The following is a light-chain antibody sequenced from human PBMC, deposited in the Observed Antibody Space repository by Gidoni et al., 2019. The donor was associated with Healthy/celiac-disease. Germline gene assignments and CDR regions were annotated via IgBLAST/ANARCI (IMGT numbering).Light chain of an antibody. V-gene: IGKV1-39*01. CDR2: AAS. CDR3: QQSYSTPET. CDR1: QSTSSY. Sequence: DIQMTPYPSSLSSSVGDRVTINCRAIQSTSSYLTLYRQKPGKVPKLLIYAASSFQSGVPSRFSGSGSWTDFTLTISSLQPEDFATYYCQQSYSTPETFGQGTKLEIK. J-gene: IGKJ2*01.